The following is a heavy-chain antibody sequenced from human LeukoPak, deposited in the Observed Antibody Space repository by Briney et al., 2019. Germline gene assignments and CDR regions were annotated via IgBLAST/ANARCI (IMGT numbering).Heavy chain of an antibody. Sequence: ASVTVSCKASGYTFTDYAMSWVRQAPGQGLESMGWINTGTGNPTYAQDFTGRFVFSVDTSVSTAYLQISSLKAEDTAVYYCARDGAYHYAYMRAYNWFDPWGQGTLVTVSS. J-gene: IGHJ5*02. V-gene: IGHV7-4-1*02. D-gene: IGHD2-2*01. CDR1: GYTFTDYA. CDR2: INTGTGNP. CDR3: ARDGAYHYAYMRAYNWFDP.